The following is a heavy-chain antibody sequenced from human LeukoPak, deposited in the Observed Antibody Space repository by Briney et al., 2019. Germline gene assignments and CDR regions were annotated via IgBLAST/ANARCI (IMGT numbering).Heavy chain of an antibody. V-gene: IGHV3-30-3*01. D-gene: IGHD2/OR15-2a*01. CDR2: ISYDGSNK. CDR3: AKGGGELSSDLDFDY. CDR1: GFTFSSYA. Sequence: GGSLRLSCAASGFTFSSYAMHWVRQAPGKGLEWVAVISYDGSNKYYADSVKGRFTISRDNSKNTLYLQMNSLRAEDMALYYCAKGGGELSSDLDFDYWGQGTLVTVSS. J-gene: IGHJ4*02.